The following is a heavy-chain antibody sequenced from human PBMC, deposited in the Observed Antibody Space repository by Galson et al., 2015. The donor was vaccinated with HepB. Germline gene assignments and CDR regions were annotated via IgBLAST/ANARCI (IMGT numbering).Heavy chain of an antibody. V-gene: IGHV3-33*01. J-gene: IGHJ2*01. D-gene: IGHD6-13*01. Sequence: SLRLSCAASGFTFSSYGMHWVRQAPGKGLEWVAVIWYDGSNKYYADSVKGRFTISRDNSKNTLYLQMNSLRAEDTAVYYCARDYSNYREQQLVPGYFDLWGRGTLVTVSS. CDR2: IWYDGSNK. CDR3: ARDYSNYREQQLVPGYFDL. CDR1: GFTFSSYG.